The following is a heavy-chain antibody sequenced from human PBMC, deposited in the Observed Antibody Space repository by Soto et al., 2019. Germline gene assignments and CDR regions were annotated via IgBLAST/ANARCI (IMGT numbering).Heavy chain of an antibody. CDR2: ISSSSSYI. J-gene: IGHJ6*02. Sequence: EVQLVESGGGLVKPGGSLRLSCVASGFTFSSYSMNWVRQAPGKGLEWVSSISSSSSYIYYADSVKGRFTISRDNAKNSLYLQMNSLRAEDTAVYYCARDKAVAGPTTSYYYYGMDVWGQGTTVTVSS. CDR3: ARDKAVAGPTTSYYYYGMDV. CDR1: GFTFSSYS. D-gene: IGHD6-19*01. V-gene: IGHV3-21*01.